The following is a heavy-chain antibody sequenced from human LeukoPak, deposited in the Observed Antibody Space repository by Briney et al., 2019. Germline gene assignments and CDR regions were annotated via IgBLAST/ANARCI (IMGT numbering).Heavy chain of an antibody. V-gene: IGHV1-8*03. D-gene: IGHD3-3*02. J-gene: IGHJ4*02. CDR3: ARYTSAQGAFD. CDR1: GYTLTSYD. Sequence: GASVKVSCKASGYTLTSYDINWVRQATGQGLEWMGWMNPHSGNTGYAQKFQGRVTITRNTSTSTAYMELSSLRSEDTAVYYCARYTSAQGAFDWGQGTLVTVSS. CDR2: MNPHSGNT.